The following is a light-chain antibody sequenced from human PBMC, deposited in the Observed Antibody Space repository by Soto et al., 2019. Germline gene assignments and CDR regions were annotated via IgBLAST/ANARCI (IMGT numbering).Light chain of an antibody. V-gene: IGKV3-15*01. CDR2: GAS. Sequence: EIGRTQSTATLSVSPGERATLSCRASQSVSSNLAWYQQKPGQAPRLLIYGASTRATGIPARFSGSGSGTEFTLTINSLQAEDVAVYYCQQYYSLWTFGQGTKVDIK. CDR1: QSVSSN. J-gene: IGKJ1*01. CDR3: QQYYSLWT.